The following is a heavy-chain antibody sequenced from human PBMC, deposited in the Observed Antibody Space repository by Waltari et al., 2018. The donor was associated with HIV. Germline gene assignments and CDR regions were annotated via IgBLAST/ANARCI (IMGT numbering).Heavy chain of an antibody. V-gene: IGHV3-9*01. J-gene: IGHJ6*02. D-gene: IGHD6-19*01. CDR1: GFTFEVYA. Sequence: EVHLVESGGGLVQPGRSLRLSCAASGFTFEVYAMHWVRQAPGKGLEWVSGISWNSGSIGYADSVKGRFTISRDNAKNSLYLQMNSLRDEDTALYYCAKESMAGLYYYYGMDVWGQGTTVTVSS. CDR2: ISWNSGSI. CDR3: AKESMAGLYYYYGMDV.